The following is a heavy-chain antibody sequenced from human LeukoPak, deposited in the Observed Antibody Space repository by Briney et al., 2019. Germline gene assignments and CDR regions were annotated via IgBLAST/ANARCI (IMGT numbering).Heavy chain of an antibody. J-gene: IGHJ5*02. Sequence: PGGSLRLSCAASGFTFSSYAMHWVRQAPGKGLEWVAVISYDGSNKYYADSVKGRFTIPRDNSKNTLYLQMNSLRAEDTAVYYCARASRTNWFDPWGQGTLVTVSS. CDR3: ARASRTNWFDP. CDR1: GFTFSSYA. CDR2: ISYDGSNK. V-gene: IGHV3-30*04.